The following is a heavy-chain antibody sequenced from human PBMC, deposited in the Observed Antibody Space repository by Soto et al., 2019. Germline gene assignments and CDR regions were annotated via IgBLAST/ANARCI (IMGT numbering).Heavy chain of an antibody. CDR3: ARHDRGSSWPTGY. D-gene: IGHD6-13*01. CDR1: GYSFTSSW. Sequence: GESRKISYKRPGYSFTSSWIARVRQMHGKGLEWMGIMYPGDSDTRYSPSFQGQVTISADKSISTAYLQWSSLKASDTAMYYCARHDRGSSWPTGYWGQGTLVTVSS. V-gene: IGHV5-51*01. J-gene: IGHJ4*02. CDR2: MYPGDSDT.